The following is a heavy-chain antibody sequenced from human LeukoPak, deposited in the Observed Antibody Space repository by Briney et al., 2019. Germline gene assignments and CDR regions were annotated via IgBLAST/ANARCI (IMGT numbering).Heavy chain of an antibody. Sequence: SETLSLTCAVYGVSFSGYYWSWIRQPPGKGLEWIGEINHSGSTNYNPSLKSRVTISVDTSKNQFSLKLSSVTAADTAVYYCATPGSSGYYHDAFDIWGQGTMVTVSS. V-gene: IGHV4-34*01. CDR1: GVSFSGYY. D-gene: IGHD3-22*01. CDR2: INHSGST. CDR3: ATPGSSGYYHDAFDI. J-gene: IGHJ3*02.